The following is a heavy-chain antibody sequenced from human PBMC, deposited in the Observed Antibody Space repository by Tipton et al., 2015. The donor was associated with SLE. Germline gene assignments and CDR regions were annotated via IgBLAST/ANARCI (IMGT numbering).Heavy chain of an antibody. CDR3: ARGGDWGSPMERLDAFDI. D-gene: IGHD7-27*01. CDR2: MNPNSGNT. CDR1: GYTFTSYK. J-gene: IGHJ3*02. V-gene: IGHV1-8*03. Sequence: QVQLVQSGAEVKKSGASVKVSCKASGYTFTSYKINWVRQATGQGLEWMGWMNPNSGNTGYAEKFQGRVTITRNTSISTAYMELSSLRSEDTAVYYCARGGDWGSPMERLDAFDIWGQGTMVTVSS.